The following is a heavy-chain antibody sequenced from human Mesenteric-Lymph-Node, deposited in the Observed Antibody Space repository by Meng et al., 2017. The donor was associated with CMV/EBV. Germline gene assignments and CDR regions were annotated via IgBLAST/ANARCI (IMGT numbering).Heavy chain of an antibody. V-gene: IGHV4-31*02. D-gene: IGHD2-2*01. Sequence: VSGGSTSSGGDYWSWIRQHPGKGVEWIGYIYYSGRTYYNPSLKSRVTISVDTSKNQFSLKLSSVTAAETAVYYCAFYQLLARWFDPWGQGTLVTVSS. CDR3: AFYQLLARWFDP. CDR2: IYYSGRT. J-gene: IGHJ5*02. CDR1: GGSTSSGGDY.